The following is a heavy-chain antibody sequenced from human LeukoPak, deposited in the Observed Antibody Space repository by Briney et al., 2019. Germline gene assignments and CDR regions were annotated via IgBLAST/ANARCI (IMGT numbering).Heavy chain of an antibody. CDR1: GGTFSSYA. D-gene: IGHD2-2*01. CDR3: APYPSGVPGRWFDP. Sequence: WASVKVSCKASGGTFSSYAISWVRQAPGQGLEWMGRIIPILGIANYAQKFQGRVTITADKSTSTAYMELSSLRSEDTAVYYCAPYPSGVPGRWFDPWGQGTLVTVSS. V-gene: IGHV1-69*04. CDR2: IIPILGIA. J-gene: IGHJ5*02.